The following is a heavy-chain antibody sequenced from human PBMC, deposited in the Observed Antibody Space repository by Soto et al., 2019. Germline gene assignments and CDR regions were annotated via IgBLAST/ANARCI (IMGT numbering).Heavy chain of an antibody. Sequence: QVQLVQSGPEVKKPGASVKVSCKASGYTFGAYYMHWLRQAPGQGLEWMGIINPSDGKTTYAQKFPGRLTLNRETSSSNRFMELSSLKAEDTAYYYWWRVGQQLAETFDQWGQGSLVTVSS. D-gene: IGHD6-13*01. CDR2: INPSDGKT. CDR3: WRVGQQLAETFDQ. CDR1: GYTFGAYY. J-gene: IGHJ4*02. V-gene: IGHV1-46*01.